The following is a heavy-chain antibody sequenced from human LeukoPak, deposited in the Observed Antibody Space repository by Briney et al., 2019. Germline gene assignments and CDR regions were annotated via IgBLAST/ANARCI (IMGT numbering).Heavy chain of an antibody. V-gene: IGHV4-59*01. Sequence: SETLSLTCTVSGGSISSYYWSWIRQPPGKGLEWIGYIYYSGSTNYNPSLKSRVTMSVDTSKNQFSLELSSVTAADTAVYYCARDPMSDIVVVPAANAFDIWGQGTMVTVSS. CDR2: IYYSGST. D-gene: IGHD2-2*01. CDR1: GGSISSYY. J-gene: IGHJ3*02. CDR3: ARDPMSDIVVVPAANAFDI.